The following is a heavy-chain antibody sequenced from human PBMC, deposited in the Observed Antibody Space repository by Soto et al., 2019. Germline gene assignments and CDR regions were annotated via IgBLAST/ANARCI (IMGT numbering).Heavy chain of an antibody. V-gene: IGHV1-69*02. CDR3: AIGSRLFWDRYYDSRRYYYGMDV. J-gene: IGHJ6*02. Sequence: VSCKASGGTFSGYTISWVRQAPGQGLEWMGRIIPILGIANYAQKFQGRVTITADKSTSTAYMELSSLRSEDTAVYYCAIGSRLFWDRYYDSRRYYYGMDVWGQGTTVTVSS. D-gene: IGHD3-22*01. CDR2: IIPILGIA. CDR1: GGTFSGYT.